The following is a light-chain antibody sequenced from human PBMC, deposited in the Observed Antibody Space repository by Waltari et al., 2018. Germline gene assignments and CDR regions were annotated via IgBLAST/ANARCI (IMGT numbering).Light chain of an antibody. V-gene: IGLV3-21*02. CDR3: HVWDANTVM. CDR2: LDS. Sequence: SSVLTQAPSVSVAPGQTATVTCGGANIGSRSVHWDQQNTGRAPVLGVYLDSDRPAGIHERFSGSNSGNAATLTISRVEAGDEADYYCHVWDANTVMFGGGTKLTVL. J-gene: IGLJ3*02. CDR1: NIGSRS.